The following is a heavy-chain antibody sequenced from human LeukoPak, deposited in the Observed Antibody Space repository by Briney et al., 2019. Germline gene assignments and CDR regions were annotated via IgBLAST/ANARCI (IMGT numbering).Heavy chain of an antibody. CDR2: IGGRGGST. D-gene: IGHD3-3*01. V-gene: IGHV3-23*01. J-gene: IGHJ4*02. CDR1: GFTFSSHA. Sequence: GGSLRLSCVASGFTFSSHAMAWVRQAPGKGLEWVSAIGGRGGSTYYADSVKGRFTISRDNSKNTLYLQMDSLRAEDTALYYCARDPGVVAFHYFDFWGQGTLVTVSS. CDR3: ARDPGVVAFHYFDF.